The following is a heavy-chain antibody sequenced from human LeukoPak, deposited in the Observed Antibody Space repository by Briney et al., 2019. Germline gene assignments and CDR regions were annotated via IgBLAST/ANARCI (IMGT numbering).Heavy chain of an antibody. D-gene: IGHD3-3*01. V-gene: IGHV4-59*01. CDR3: ARGLLRYDGMDV. CDR2: IYYSGST. CDR1: GGSISSYY. Sequence: SETLSLTCTVSGGSISSYYWSWIRQPPGKGLEWIGYIYYSGSTNYNPSFKSRVTISVDTSKNQFSLKLSSVTAADTAVYYCARGLLRYDGMDVWGQGTTVTVSS. J-gene: IGHJ6*02.